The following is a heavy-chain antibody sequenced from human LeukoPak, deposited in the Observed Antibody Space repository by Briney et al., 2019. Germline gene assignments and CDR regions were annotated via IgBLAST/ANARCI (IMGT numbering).Heavy chain of an antibody. V-gene: IGHV3-23*01. CDR1: GFTFSSYA. D-gene: IGHD6-19*01. J-gene: IGHJ4*02. Sequence: GGSLRLSCAASGFTFSSYAMTWVRQAPGKGLEWVSGISDSGGSTYYADSVKGRFTISRDNSKNTLYLQMNSLRAEDTAVYYCAKRLGITVAGSRGHYYFDYWGQGTLVTVSS. CDR2: ISDSGGST. CDR3: AKRLGITVAGSRGHYYFDY.